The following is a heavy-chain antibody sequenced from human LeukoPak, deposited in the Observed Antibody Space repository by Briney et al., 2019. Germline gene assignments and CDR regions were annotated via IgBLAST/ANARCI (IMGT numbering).Heavy chain of an antibody. V-gene: IGHV4-59*01. CDR3: ARRTNWNPPYYYYYYMDV. CDR2: IYYSGST. Sequence: SETLSLTCTVSGGSINSYYWSWTRQPPGKGLEWIGYIYYSGSTNYNPSLKSRVTISVDTSKNQFSLKLSSVTAADTAVYYCARRTNWNPPYYYYYYMDVWGKGTTVTVSS. CDR1: GGSINSYY. D-gene: IGHD1-20*01. J-gene: IGHJ6*03.